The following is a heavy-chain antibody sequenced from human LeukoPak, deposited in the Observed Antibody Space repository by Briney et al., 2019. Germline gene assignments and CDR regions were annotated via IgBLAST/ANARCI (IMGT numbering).Heavy chain of an antibody. D-gene: IGHD6-6*01. CDR3: ARVPSSSSGGGLGNYYYYMDV. V-gene: IGHV1-18*01. CDR2: ISAYNGNT. J-gene: IGHJ6*03. CDR1: GYTFTSYG. Sequence: ASVKVSCKASGYTFTSYGISWVRQAPGQGLEWMGWISAYNGNTNYAQKLQGRVTMTTDTSTSTAYMELRSLRSDDTAVYYCARVPSSSSGGGLGNYYYYMDVWGKGTTVTVSS.